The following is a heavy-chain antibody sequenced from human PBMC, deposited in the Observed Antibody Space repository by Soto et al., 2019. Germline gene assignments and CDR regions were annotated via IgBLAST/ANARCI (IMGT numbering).Heavy chain of an antibody. CDR3: ASPPYGSGNYY. CDR2: FNADNGNT. J-gene: IGHJ4*02. CDR1: GYTFSNYA. Sequence: QVQLVQSGAEVKKPGASVKVSCKASGYTFSNYALHWVRQAPGQRLEWMGWFNADNGNTKYSQKFQGRVTFTRDTSARTAYMDLSSLRSEDMAVYYCASPPYGSGNYYWGQGTLVTVSS. V-gene: IGHV1-3*01. D-gene: IGHD3-10*01.